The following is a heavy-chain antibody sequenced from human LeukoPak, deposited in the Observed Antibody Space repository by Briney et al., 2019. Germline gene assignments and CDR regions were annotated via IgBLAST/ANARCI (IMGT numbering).Heavy chain of an antibody. CDR3: ARPYCGGDCYL. V-gene: IGHV4-34*01. D-gene: IGHD2-21*02. CDR1: GGSFSGYY. Sequence: PSETLSLTCAVYGGSFSGYYWSWIRQPPGKGLEWIGEINHSGSTNYNPSLKSRVTISVDTSKNQFSLKLSSVTAADTAVYYCARPYCGGDCYLWGQGTLVTVSS. J-gene: IGHJ5*02. CDR2: INHSGST.